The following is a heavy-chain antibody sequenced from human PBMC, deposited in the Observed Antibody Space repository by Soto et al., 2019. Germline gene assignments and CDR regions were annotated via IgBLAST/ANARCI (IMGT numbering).Heavy chain of an antibody. CDR3: ALGGDILTGYYTLDY. Sequence: GGSLRLACAASGFTFSDYYMSWIRQAPGKGLEWVSYISSSSSYTNYADSVKGRFTISRDNAKNSLYLQMNSLRAEDTAVYYCALGGDILTGYYTLDYWGQRTLVTGSS. D-gene: IGHD3-9*01. V-gene: IGHV3-11*03. CDR2: ISSSSSYT. CDR1: GFTFSDYY. J-gene: IGHJ4*02.